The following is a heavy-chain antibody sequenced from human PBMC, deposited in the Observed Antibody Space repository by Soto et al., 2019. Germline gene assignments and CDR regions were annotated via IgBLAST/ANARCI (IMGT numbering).Heavy chain of an antibody. CDR3: ARGKCGLYSWSYCYYYYGMDV. J-gene: IGHJ6*02. D-gene: IGHD1-26*01. Sequence: SDPLSLTFAVYGGPFIGYYWSWIRQPPGKGLEWIGEINHSGSTNYNPSLKSRVTISVDTSKNQFSLKLSSVTAADTAVYYCARGKCGLYSWSYCYYYYGMDVWGQGTTVTVYS. CDR2: INHSGST. CDR1: GGPFIGYY. V-gene: IGHV4-34*01.